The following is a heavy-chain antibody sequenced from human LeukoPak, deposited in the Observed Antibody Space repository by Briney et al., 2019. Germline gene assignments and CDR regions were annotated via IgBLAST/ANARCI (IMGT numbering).Heavy chain of an antibody. Sequence: SETLSLTCTVSGGSISPHYWSWIRQPPGKGLEWIGYIYYSGSTNYNPSLKSRVTISVDTSKNQFSLKLSSVPAADTAVYYCARVLRDGYNFGAFDIWGQGTMVTVSS. CDR3: ARVLRDGYNFGAFDI. CDR1: GGSISPHY. V-gene: IGHV4-59*11. D-gene: IGHD5-24*01. J-gene: IGHJ3*02. CDR2: IYYSGST.